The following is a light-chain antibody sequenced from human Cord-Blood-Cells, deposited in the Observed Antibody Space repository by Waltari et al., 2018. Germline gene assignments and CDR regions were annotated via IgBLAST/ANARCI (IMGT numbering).Light chain of an antibody. Sequence: SYELTQPPSVSVSPGQPASITCSGDTLGDKYACWYQQKPGQSPVLVIYQDSKRPSGIPERFSGSNSGNTATLTISGTQAMDEADYYCQAWDSSTARVVFGGGTKLTVL. CDR3: QAWDSSTARVV. CDR2: QDS. V-gene: IGLV3-1*01. J-gene: IGLJ2*01. CDR1: TLGDKY.